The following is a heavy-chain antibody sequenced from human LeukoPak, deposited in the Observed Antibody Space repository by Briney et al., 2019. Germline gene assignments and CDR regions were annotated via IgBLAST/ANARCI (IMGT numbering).Heavy chain of an antibody. V-gene: IGHV3-23*01. D-gene: IGHD4-17*01. CDR2: ISASGGST. CDR3: AKGPTTVTTAFDY. Sequence: GGSLRLSCAASGFTFSNHAMSWVRQAQGKGLEWVSSISASGGSTYYADAVKGRFTFSRDNSKNTLYLQMNSLRAEDTAVYYCAKGPTTVTTAFDYWGQGTLVSVSS. J-gene: IGHJ4*02. CDR1: GFTFSNHA.